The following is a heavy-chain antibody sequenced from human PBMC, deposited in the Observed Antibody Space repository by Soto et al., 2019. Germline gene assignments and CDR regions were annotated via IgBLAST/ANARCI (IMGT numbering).Heavy chain of an antibody. Sequence: QLQLQESGPGLVKPSETLSLTCTVSGGSISSSSYYWGWIRQPPGKGLEWIGSIYYSGSTYYNPSLRSRVTISVDTSKNQCSLKLSSVTAADTAVHYCARARFRWGAVAGPYFDYWGQGTLVTVSS. CDR2: IYYSGST. CDR1: GGSISSSSYY. CDR3: ARARFRWGAVAGPYFDY. V-gene: IGHV4-39*01. J-gene: IGHJ4*02. D-gene: IGHD6-19*01.